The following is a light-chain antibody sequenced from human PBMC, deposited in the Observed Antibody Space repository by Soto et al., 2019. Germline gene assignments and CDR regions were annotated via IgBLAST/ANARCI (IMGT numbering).Light chain of an antibody. CDR1: QDISDY. V-gene: IGKV1-9*01. CDR3: QQLNSYPLT. Sequence: DIQLTQSPSFLSASVGDRVTITCRASQDISDYLAWYQQRPGKAPKLLIYAASTLQSGVPSRFSGSGSGTEFTLTISNLQPEDFATYSCQQLNSYPLTFGGGTKVDIK. J-gene: IGKJ4*01. CDR2: AAS.